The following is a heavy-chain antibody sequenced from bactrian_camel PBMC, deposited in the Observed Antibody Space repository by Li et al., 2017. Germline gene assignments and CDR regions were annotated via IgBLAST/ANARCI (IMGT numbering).Heavy chain of an antibody. Sequence: HVQLVESGGGSVQAGGSLRLSCVRSGAISDNYCVGWFRKAPGKAREGVASIDSDGTISYANSVKGLFTISRDNSENILYLQMNSLKPEDTAMYYCAGDWGRSRNSNLCYDGRWSFAPRAMGQGTQVTVS. CDR2: IDSDGTI. D-gene: IGHD1*01. CDR1: GAISDNYC. V-gene: IGHV3S26*01. J-gene: IGHJ4*01.